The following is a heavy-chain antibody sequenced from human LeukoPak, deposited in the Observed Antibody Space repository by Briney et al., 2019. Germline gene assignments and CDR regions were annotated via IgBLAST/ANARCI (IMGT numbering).Heavy chain of an antibody. Sequence: TGGSLRLSRAASGFTFSNAWMSWVRQAPGKGLEWVGRIKSKTDGGTTDYAAPVKGRFTISRYDSKNTLYLQMNSLKTEDTAVYYCTTALGYYYGSGSYSLGDYWGQGTLVTVSS. CDR2: IKSKTDGGTT. J-gene: IGHJ4*02. D-gene: IGHD3-10*01. CDR1: GFTFSNAW. V-gene: IGHV3-15*01. CDR3: TTALGYYYGSGSYSLGDY.